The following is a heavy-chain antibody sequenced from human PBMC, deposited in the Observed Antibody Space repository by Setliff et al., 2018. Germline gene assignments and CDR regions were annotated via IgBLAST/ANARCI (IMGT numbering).Heavy chain of an antibody. Sequence: ASVKVSCKASGFTLTSYPIHWVRQVPGQRLEWMGWINPDNGNRKYSQRFQGRVTITRDTSASTVFLELSTLRSEDTAVYYCTRDFLGATASFDIWGQGTMVT. J-gene: IGHJ3*02. CDR3: TRDFLGATASFDI. V-gene: IGHV1-3*01. CDR2: INPDNGNR. CDR1: GFTLTSYP. D-gene: IGHD3-3*01.